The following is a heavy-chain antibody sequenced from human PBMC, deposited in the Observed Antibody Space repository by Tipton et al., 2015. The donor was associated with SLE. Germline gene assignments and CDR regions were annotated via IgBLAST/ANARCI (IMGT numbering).Heavy chain of an antibody. CDR2: IHYSGTT. Sequence: LRLSCTVSGFSISSSSYTWGWIRQPPGKGLEWIGTIHYSGTTYYNPSLRSRVTISVDTSKNQFSLKLSSVTAADTAVYYCGRQVVLTRGYSYGHFDYWGQGTLVIVSS. J-gene: IGHJ4*02. CDR3: GRQVVLTRGYSYGHFDY. V-gene: IGHV4-39*01. D-gene: IGHD5-18*01. CDR1: GFSISSSSYT.